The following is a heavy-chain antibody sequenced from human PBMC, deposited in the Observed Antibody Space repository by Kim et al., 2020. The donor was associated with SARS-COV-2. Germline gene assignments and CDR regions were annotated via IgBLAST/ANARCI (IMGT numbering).Heavy chain of an antibody. D-gene: IGHD3-3*01. Sequence: GGSLRLSCTASGFTFGDYAMSWFRQAPGKGLEWVGFIRSKAYGGTTEYAASVKGRFTISRDDSKSIAYLQMNSLKTEDTAVYYCQALHIFTIFGVVISPSDYWGQGTLVTVSS. CDR3: QALHIFTIFGVVISPSDY. V-gene: IGHV3-49*03. CDR1: GFTFGDYA. CDR2: IRSKAYGGTT. J-gene: IGHJ4*02.